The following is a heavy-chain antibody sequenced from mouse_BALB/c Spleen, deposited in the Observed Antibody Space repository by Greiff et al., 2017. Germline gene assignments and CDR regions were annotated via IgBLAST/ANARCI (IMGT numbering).Heavy chain of an antibody. CDR3: AIYYDYGFAY. Sequence: EVKLVESGGGLVKPGGSLKLSCAASGFTFSDYYMYWVRQTPEKRLEWVATISDGGSYTYYPDSVKGRFTISRDNAKNNLYLQMSSLKSEDTAMYYCAIYYDYGFAYWGQGTLVTVSA. CDR1: GFTFSDYY. J-gene: IGHJ3*01. V-gene: IGHV5-4*02. D-gene: IGHD2-4*01. CDR2: ISDGGSYT.